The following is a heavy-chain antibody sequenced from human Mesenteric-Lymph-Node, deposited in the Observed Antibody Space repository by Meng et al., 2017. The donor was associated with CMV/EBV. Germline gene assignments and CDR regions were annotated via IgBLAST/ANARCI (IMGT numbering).Heavy chain of an antibody. Sequence: WSARLLNPLCTLSVTCAGYGGSFSVYYWNWIRQSPEKGLEWIGESNHSGSTTYNPSCTSRIIISVDTSTNQISLNMSSVTAADTAVYYCARGSSYDILTGYFDYWGQGALVTVSS. J-gene: IGHJ4*02. CDR3: ARGSSYDILTGYFDY. D-gene: IGHD3-9*01. CDR2: SNHSGST. CDR1: GGSFSVYY. V-gene: IGHV4-34*01.